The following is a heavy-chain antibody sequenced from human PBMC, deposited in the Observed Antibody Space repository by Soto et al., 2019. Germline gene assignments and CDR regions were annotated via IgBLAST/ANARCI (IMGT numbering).Heavy chain of an antibody. CDR3: ARDRGSGKKCYYGMDV. V-gene: IGHV1-69*08. CDR2: IIPILGIA. J-gene: IGHJ6*02. D-gene: IGHD3-10*01. CDR1: GGTFSSYT. Sequence: QVQLVQSGAEVKKPGSSVKVSCKASGGTFSSYTISWVRQAPGQGLEWMGRIIPILGIANYAQKFQGRVKITAANSTTXAYMELSSLRSEDTAVYYCARDRGSGKKCYYGMDVWGQGTTVTVSS.